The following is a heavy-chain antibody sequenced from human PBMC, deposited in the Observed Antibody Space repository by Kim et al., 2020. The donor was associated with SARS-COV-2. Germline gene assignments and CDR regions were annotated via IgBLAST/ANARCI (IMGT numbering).Heavy chain of an antibody. J-gene: IGHJ6*02. CDR1: GFTFDDYA. CDR2: ISWDSGSI. D-gene: IGHD6-13*01. CDR3: AKAREGAAAGNWYYYYGMDV. Sequence: GGSLRLSCAASGFTFDDYAMHWVRQAPGKGLEWVSGISWDSGSIGYADSVKGRFTISRDNAKNSLYLQMNSLRAEDTALYYCAKAREGAAAGNWYYYYGMDVWGQGTTVTVSS. V-gene: IGHV3-9*01.